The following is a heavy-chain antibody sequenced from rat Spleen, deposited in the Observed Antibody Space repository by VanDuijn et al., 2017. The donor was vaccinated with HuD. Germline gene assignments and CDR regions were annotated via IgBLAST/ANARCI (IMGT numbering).Heavy chain of an antibody. J-gene: IGHJ2*01. CDR2: ITNTGGST. Sequence: EVKLVESGGGLVQPGRSLKLSCAASGFNFNDYWMGWVRQAPGKGLEWVASITNTGGSTYYPDSVKGRFTISRDNAKSTLYLQMNSLRSEDTATYYCTRGATEGIVPFDYWGQGVMVTVSS. V-gene: IGHV5-31*01. CDR1: GFNFNDYW. D-gene: IGHD1-11*01. CDR3: TRGATEGIVPFDY.